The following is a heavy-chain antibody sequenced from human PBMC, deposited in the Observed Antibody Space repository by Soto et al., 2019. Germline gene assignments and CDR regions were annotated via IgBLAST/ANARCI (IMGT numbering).Heavy chain of an antibody. J-gene: IGHJ6*02. CDR2: IYYSGST. Sequence: SETLSLTCAVSGGSISSSSYYWGWIRQPPGKGLEWIGSIYYSGSTYYNPSLKSRVTISVDTSKNQFSLKLSSVTAADTAVYYCARHVGRLAAAGWGNYYYGMEVWGQGTTVTVSS. V-gene: IGHV4-39*01. CDR1: GGSISSSSYY. CDR3: ARHVGRLAAAGWGNYYYGMEV. D-gene: IGHD6-13*01.